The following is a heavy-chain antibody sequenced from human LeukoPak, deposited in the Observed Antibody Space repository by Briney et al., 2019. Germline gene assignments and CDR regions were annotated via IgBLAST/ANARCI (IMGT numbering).Heavy chain of an antibody. CDR2: RNQDGSEK. D-gene: IGHD2-2*01. CDR1: GFTFRRYW. Sequence: GGSLRLSCAASGFTFRRYWMSWVRQAPGKGLEWVANRNQDGSEKNYVDSVKGRFTISRDNAKNSLYLQMNSLRAEDTAVYYCAASSTSAPNWFDPWGQGTLVTVSS. V-gene: IGHV3-7*01. CDR3: AASSTSAPNWFDP. J-gene: IGHJ5*02.